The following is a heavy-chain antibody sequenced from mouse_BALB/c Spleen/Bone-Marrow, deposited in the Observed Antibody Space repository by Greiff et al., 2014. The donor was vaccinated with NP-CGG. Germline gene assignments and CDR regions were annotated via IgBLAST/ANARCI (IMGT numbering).Heavy chain of an antibody. CDR1: GYTFTDYV. Sequence: VQLQQSGPELVKPGASVKMSCKASGYTFTDYVITWVKQRTGQGLEWIGEIYPGSGSTYYNEKFKGKATLTADKSSNTAYMQLGSLTSEDSAVYFCARLDGNYRYAMDYWGQGTSVTVPS. CDR2: IYPGSGST. D-gene: IGHD2-1*01. CDR3: ARLDGNYRYAMDY. J-gene: IGHJ4*01. V-gene: IGHV1-77*01.